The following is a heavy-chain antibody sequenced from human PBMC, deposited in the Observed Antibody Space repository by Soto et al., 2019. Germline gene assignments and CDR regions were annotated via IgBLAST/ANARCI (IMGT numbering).Heavy chain of an antibody. CDR3: AIPVAGGFDY. V-gene: IGHV3-30-3*01. CDR2: ISYDGSNK. J-gene: IGHJ4*02. Sequence: QVQLVESGGGVGQPGRSLRLSCAASGFTFSSYAMHWVRQAPGKGLEWVAVISYDGSNKYYADSVKGRFTISRDNSKNTLYLQMNSLRAEDTAVYYCAIPVAGGFDYWGQGTLVTVSS. D-gene: IGHD6-19*01. CDR1: GFTFSSYA.